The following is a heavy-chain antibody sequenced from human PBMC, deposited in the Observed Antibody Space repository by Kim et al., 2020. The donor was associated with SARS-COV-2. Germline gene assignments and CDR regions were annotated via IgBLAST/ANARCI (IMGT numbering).Heavy chain of an antibody. CDR1: GFTFSSYS. V-gene: IGHV3-21*01. CDR3: ARDLGTEYYYYGMDV. D-gene: IGHD3-16*01. Sequence: GGSLRLSCAASGFTFSSYSMNWVRQAPGKGLEWVSSISSSSSYIYYADSVKGRFTISRDNAKNSLYLQMNSLRAEDTAVYYCARDLGTEYYYYGMDVWGQGTTVTVSS. J-gene: IGHJ6*02. CDR2: ISSSSSYI.